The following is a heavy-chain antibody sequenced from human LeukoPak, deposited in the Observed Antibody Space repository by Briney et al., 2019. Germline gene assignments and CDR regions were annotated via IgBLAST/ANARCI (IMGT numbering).Heavy chain of an antibody. D-gene: IGHD6-6*01. J-gene: IGHJ4*02. CDR3: AKSRTRLEYSSSSAFDY. CDR2: ISGSGGST. CDR1: GFTFSSYA. Sequence: PGGSLRLSCAASGFTFSSYAMSWVRQAPGKGLEWVSAISGSGGSTYYADSVKGRFTISRDNSKNTLYLQMNSLRAEDTAVYYCAKSRTRLEYSSSSAFDYWGQGTLVTVSS. V-gene: IGHV3-23*01.